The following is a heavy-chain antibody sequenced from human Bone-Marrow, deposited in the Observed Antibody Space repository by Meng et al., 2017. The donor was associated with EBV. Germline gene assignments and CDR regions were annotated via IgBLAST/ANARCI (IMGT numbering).Heavy chain of an antibody. V-gene: IGHV4-39*01. CDR2: IYYSGST. Sequence: QLQLQESGPVLVKPSETLSLTCTVSGGSISSSSYYWGWIRQPPGKGLEWIGSIYYSGSTYYNPSLKSRVTISVDTSKNQFSLKLSSVTAADTAVYYCASIAAGSFDPWGQGTLVTVSS. D-gene: IGHD6-13*01. CDR3: ASIAAGSFDP. CDR1: GGSISSSSYY. J-gene: IGHJ5*02.